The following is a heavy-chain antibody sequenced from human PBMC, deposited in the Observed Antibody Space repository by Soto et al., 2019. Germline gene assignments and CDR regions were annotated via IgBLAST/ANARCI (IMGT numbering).Heavy chain of an antibody. CDR2: IYPGDSDT. CDR1: GYTFTNYW. CDR3: AASIFYYGMDV. V-gene: IGHV5-51*01. J-gene: IGHJ6*02. Sequence: GESLKISCKGSGYTFTNYWIGWVRQMPGKGPEWMGIIYPGDSDTKYNPSFQGQVTILADKSITTTYLQWSSLKASDTAIYYCAASIFYYGMDVWGQGTTVTVS.